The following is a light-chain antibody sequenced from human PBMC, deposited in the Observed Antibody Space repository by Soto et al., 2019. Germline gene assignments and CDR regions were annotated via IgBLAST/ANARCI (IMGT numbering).Light chain of an antibody. V-gene: IGKV3-11*02. J-gene: IGKJ5*01. CDR3: QQHNNRSPIT. Sequence: EIVLTQSPATLSLSPGERATLSCRATQSVSSYLAWYRQRPGQTPRILLYDESNRATASPARFSGSGCGRKVTLTISSQQYAEFSGYYYQQHNNRSPITFGQGTRLEIK. CDR1: QSVSSY. CDR2: DES.